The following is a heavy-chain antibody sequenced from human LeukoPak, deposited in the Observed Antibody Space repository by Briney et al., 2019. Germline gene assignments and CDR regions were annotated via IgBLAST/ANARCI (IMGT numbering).Heavy chain of an antibody. CDR1: GYTFTGYY. V-gene: IGHV1-2*04. Sequence: ASVKVSCKASGYTFTGYYMHWVRQAPGQGLEWMGWINPNSGGTNYAQKFQGWVTMTRDTSISTAYMEPSRLRSDDTAVYYCARGSSSWYRTFDYWGQGTLVTVSS. CDR3: ARGSSSWYRTFDY. J-gene: IGHJ4*02. CDR2: INPNSGGT. D-gene: IGHD6-13*01.